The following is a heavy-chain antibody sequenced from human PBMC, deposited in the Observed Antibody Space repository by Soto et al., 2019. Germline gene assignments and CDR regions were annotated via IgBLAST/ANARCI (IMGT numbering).Heavy chain of an antibody. Sequence: QVQLVESGGGVVQPGRSLRLSCAASGFTFSYYATHWVRQAPGKGLEWVAVISRDGSDKYYADSVKGRFTISRDNSKNTRYLQMNSLRAEDTAVYFCARDRVRTSPSYYYYYGKDVWGQGTTVTVSS. CDR1: GFTFSYYA. CDR2: ISRDGSDK. V-gene: IGHV3-30-3*01. CDR3: ARDRVRTSPSYYYYYGKDV. J-gene: IGHJ6*02.